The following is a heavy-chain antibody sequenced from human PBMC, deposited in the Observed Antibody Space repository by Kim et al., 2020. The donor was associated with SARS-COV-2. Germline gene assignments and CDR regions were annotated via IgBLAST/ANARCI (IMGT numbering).Heavy chain of an antibody. V-gene: IGHV4-34*01. CDR3: ARAYGSASYYPGLGIEFDY. D-gene: IGHD3-10*01. J-gene: IGHJ4*02. CDR2: IHHRGST. CDR1: GGSFSGYY. Sequence: SETLSLTCAVYGGSFSGYYWSWIRQPPGKGLEWIGEIHHRGSTNYNPSLKSRVTISVDTAKNQLTLKLSSVTAADTAVYYCARAYGSASYYPGLGIEFDYWGQGTLVTVSS.